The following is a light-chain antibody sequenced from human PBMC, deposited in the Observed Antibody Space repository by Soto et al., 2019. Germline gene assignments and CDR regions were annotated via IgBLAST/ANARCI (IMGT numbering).Light chain of an antibody. CDR3: SSYTSSSRV. V-gene: IGLV2-14*01. CDR2: EVS. J-gene: IGLJ2*01. Sequence: QSALTQPASVSGSPGQSITISCTGTSSDVGGYNYVSWYQQHPGKAPKLMMYEVSNRPSGVSNRFSGSKSGNTASLTISGLQAEDEADYYCSSYTSSSRVFGGGTKLTVL. CDR1: SSDVGGYNY.